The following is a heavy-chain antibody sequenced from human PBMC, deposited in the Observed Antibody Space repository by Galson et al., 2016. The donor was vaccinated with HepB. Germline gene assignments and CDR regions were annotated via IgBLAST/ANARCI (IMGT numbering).Heavy chain of an antibody. D-gene: IGHD2-8*01. CDR1: GFTFSSYA. Sequence: SLRLSCAASGFTFSSYAMHWVRQAPGKGLEWVAVISHDGSNNYYADSVKGRFTISRDNSKNTLYLQMNSLRPEDTAVYYCAKDAHYCTTSNCPYDYWGQGTPVTVSS. CDR2: ISHDGSNN. J-gene: IGHJ4*02. CDR3: AKDAHYCTTSNCPYDY. V-gene: IGHV3-30-3*01.